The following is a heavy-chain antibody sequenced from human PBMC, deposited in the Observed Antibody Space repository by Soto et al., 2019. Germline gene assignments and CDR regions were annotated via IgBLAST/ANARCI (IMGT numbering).Heavy chain of an antibody. V-gene: IGHV4-39*01. J-gene: IGHJ6*02. D-gene: IGHD6-19*01. CDR2: IYYSGST. CDR3: ARHQYSSGWYGLFYYYGMDV. Sequence: SSETLSLTCTVSGGSISSISYYWGWIRQPPGKGLEWIGSIYYSGSTYYNPSLKSRVTISVDTSKNQFSLKLSSVTAADTAVYYCARHQYSSGWYGLFYYYGMDVWGQGTTVTVSS. CDR1: GGSISSISYY.